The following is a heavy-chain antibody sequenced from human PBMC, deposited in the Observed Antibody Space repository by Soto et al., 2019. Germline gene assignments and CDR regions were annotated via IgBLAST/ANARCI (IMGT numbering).Heavy chain of an antibody. J-gene: IGHJ4*02. V-gene: IGHV1-18*01. CDR3: ATDRSNSQH. D-gene: IGHD6-13*01. CDR1: PFTYPNYG. CDR2: INIQQGST. Sequence: ASVTVACKTSPFTYPNYGIIWVRQAPGQGLEWMGWINIQQGSTDYAQNFQGRVTMTTDTSTSTAYMELRSLRSDDTAVYYCATDRSNSQHWGQGTLVTSPQ.